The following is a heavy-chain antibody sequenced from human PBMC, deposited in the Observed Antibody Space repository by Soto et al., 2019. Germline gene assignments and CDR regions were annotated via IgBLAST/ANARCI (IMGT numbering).Heavy chain of an antibody. CDR2: ISSSSSYI. Sequence: EVQLVESGGGLVKPGGSLRLSCAVSGFTFSSYRMNWVRQAPGKGLEWVSSISSSSSYIYYADSVKGRFTNSRDNAKNSLYLQMNSLRAENTAVYYCAAGAAAGLFDYWGQGTLVTVSS. V-gene: IGHV3-21*01. J-gene: IGHJ4*02. D-gene: IGHD6-13*01. CDR3: AAGAAAGLFDY. CDR1: GFTFSSYR.